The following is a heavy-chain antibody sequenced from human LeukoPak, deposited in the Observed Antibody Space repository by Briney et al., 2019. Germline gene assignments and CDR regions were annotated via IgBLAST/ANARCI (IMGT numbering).Heavy chain of an antibody. J-gene: IGHJ4*02. Sequence: GRSLRLSCAASGFTFSSYGMHWVRQAPGKGLEWVAVISYDGSNKYYADSVKGRFTISRDNSKNTLYPQMNSLRAEDTAVYYCAKSWIPFGEPMSYFDYWGQGTLVTVSS. CDR1: GFTFSSYG. D-gene: IGHD3-10*01. CDR2: ISYDGSNK. CDR3: AKSWIPFGEPMSYFDY. V-gene: IGHV3-30*18.